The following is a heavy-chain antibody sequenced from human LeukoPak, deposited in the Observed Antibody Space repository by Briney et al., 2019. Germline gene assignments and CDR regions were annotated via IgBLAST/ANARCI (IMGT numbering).Heavy chain of an antibody. CDR3: ARVSGMIVAVIDHRHDY. CDR2: INTYNGNT. V-gene: IGHV1-18*01. Sequence: ASVKVSCKASGYSFTSYGISWVRQAPGQGLEWMGWINTYNGNTNYAQNVQGRVTMTTDTATSTAYMELRSLRSDDTAVYYCARVSGMIVAVIDHRHDYWGQGTLVTVSS. CDR1: GYSFTSYG. D-gene: IGHD3-22*01. J-gene: IGHJ4*02.